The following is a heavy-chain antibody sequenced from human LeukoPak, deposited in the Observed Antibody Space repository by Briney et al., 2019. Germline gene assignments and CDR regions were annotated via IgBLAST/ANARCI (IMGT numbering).Heavy chain of an antibody. CDR1: GFTFSSYA. D-gene: IGHD6-19*01. Sequence: GGSLRLSCAASGFTFSSYAMSWVRQAPGKGLEWVSAISGSGGSTYYADSVKGRFTISRDNSKNTLYLQMNSLRAEDSAVYYCATSYSNAWFDYWGQGTLVTVSS. CDR3: ATSYSNAWFDY. V-gene: IGHV3-23*01. J-gene: IGHJ4*02. CDR2: ISGSGGST.